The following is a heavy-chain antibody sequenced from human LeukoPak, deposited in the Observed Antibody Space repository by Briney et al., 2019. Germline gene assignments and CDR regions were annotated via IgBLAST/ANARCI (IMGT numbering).Heavy chain of an antibody. Sequence: PGQSLTLSCAASGFTFSSYAVSWVRQAPGKGLEWEAVIWYDGSNKYYADSVKGRFTISRDNSKNTLYLQMNSLRAEDTAVYYCARGIAIFGVDYYGMDVWGQGTTVTVSS. J-gene: IGHJ6*02. V-gene: IGHV3-33*08. CDR3: ARGIAIFGVDYYGMDV. CDR2: IWYDGSNK. CDR1: GFTFSSYA. D-gene: IGHD3-3*01.